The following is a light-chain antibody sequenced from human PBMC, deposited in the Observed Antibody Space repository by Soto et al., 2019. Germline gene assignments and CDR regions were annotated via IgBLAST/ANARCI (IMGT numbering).Light chain of an antibody. CDR1: ESMSTY. CDR3: QQSYSTPRT. CDR2: AAS. Sequence: DIQLTQSPSPVSASGGERVAITCLASESMSTYLNWYQQKPGKAPKVLIYAASTLQSGVPSRFSGSGSGTDFTLTIRSLQHEDFATYYCQQSYSTPRTFGQGTKVDIK. V-gene: IGKV1-39*01. J-gene: IGKJ1*01.